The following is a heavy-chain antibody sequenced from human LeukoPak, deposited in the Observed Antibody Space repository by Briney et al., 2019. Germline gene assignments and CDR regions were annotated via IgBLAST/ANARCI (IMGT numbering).Heavy chain of an antibody. CDR3: AKDMNPYYYDSSGSPVFDY. V-gene: IGHV3-23*01. D-gene: IGHD3-22*01. Sequence: PGGSLRLSCAASGFTFSSYAMSWVRQAPGKGLEWVSAISGSGGSTYYADSVKGRFTISRDNSKNTLYLQMNSLRAEDMALYYCAKDMNPYYYDSSGSPVFDYWGQGTLVTVSS. CDR2: ISGSGGST. CDR1: GFTFSSYA. J-gene: IGHJ4*02.